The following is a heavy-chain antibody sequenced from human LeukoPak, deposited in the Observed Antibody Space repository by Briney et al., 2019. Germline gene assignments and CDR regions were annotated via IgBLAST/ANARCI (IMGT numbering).Heavy chain of an antibody. CDR1: GFTFSSYA. V-gene: IGHV3-23*01. CDR3: AKGHDFWSGYYNY. J-gene: IGHJ4*02. CDR2: ISGSGGST. Sequence: GGSLRLSCAASGFTFSSYAMSWVRQAPGKGLEWVSAISGSGGSTYYADSVKGRFTISRDNSKNTLYLQMNTLRAEDTAVYYCAKGHDFWSGYYNYWGQGTLVTVSS. D-gene: IGHD3-3*01.